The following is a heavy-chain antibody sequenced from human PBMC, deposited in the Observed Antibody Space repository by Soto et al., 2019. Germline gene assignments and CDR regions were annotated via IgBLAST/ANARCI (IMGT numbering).Heavy chain of an antibody. V-gene: IGHV1-18*01. CDR1: GYTFTSYG. CDR3: ARDRNYYDSSGYSKVPFDY. D-gene: IGHD3-22*01. Sequence: ASVTISCQASGYTFTSYGISWARQAPGQGLEWMGGISAYNGNANYAQKLQGRVTITTDTSTSTAYMELSSLRSEDTAVYYCARDRNYYDSSGYSKVPFDYWGQGTLVTVSS. CDR2: ISAYNGNA. J-gene: IGHJ4*02.